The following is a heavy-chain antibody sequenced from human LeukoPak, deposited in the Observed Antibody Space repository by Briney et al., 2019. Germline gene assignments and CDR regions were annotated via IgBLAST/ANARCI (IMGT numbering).Heavy chain of an antibody. J-gene: IGHJ4*02. D-gene: IGHD3-3*01. CDR2: ISGNDGST. CDR3: AKVNDFWSGYYDDY. Sequence: GGSLRLSCTASIFTFSSYAMSWVRQAPGEGLEWVSGISGNDGSTYYADSVKGRFTISRDNSRNTLYLQMKSLRAEDTAVYYCAKVNDFWSGYYDDYWGQGTLVTVYS. V-gene: IGHV3-23*01. CDR1: IFTFSSYA.